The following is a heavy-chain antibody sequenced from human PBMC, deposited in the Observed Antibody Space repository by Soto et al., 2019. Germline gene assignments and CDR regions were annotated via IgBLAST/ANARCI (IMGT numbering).Heavy chain of an antibody. CDR2: IKEDGSEK. D-gene: IGHD1-26*01. V-gene: IGHV3-7*05. Sequence: EVQLVESGVVLVQPGGSLRLSCTASGFTFSSYWMNWVRQAPGKGLEWVGNIKEDGSEKFYVDSVKGRFTISRDNAKRSLYLALDTLRVEDTAIYFCARDFGGPWGQGTLVSVSS. CDR3: ARDFGGP. J-gene: IGHJ5*02. CDR1: GFTFSSYW.